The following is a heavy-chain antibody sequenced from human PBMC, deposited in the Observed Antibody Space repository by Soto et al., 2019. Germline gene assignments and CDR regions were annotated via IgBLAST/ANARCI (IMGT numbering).Heavy chain of an antibody. V-gene: IGHV3-23*01. CDR3: ARDQGLFGVSLVY. J-gene: IGHJ4*02. CDR2: INNNGANT. CDR1: GFTFSSSA. Sequence: PGGSLRLSCAASGFTFSSSAMSWVRQAPGKGLEWVSGINNNGANTYYADSVKGRFTMSRDNSKNTLYLEMNNLRAEDTAVYYCARDQGLFGVSLVYRGQGKLVTVSS. D-gene: IGHD3-16*01.